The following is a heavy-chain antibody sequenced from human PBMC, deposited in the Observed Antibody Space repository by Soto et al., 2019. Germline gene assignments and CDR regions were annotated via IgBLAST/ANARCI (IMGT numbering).Heavy chain of an antibody. V-gene: IGHV3-74*01. CDR2: LNEDGSFT. J-gene: IGHJ6*02. CDR3: ARDLTGRADV. Sequence: EVQLLESGGGLPRPGGTMRLSCVASESTFSSYWMHWVRQTAGKGLVLVSRLNEDGSFTSYADSVPGRFTIFRDSAKKALYLQMNSLGAEDTAVFYCARDLTGRADVWGRGTTVTVSS. CDR1: ESTFSSYW.